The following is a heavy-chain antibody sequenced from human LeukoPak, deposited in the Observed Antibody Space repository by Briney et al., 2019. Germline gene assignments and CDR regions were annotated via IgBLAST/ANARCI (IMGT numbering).Heavy chain of an antibody. V-gene: IGHV4-39*01. CDR2: IYYSRST. D-gene: IGHD5-18*01. Sequence: SETLSLTCTVSGGSISSSSYYWGWIRQPPGKGLEWIGSIYYSRSTYYNPSLKSRVTISVGPSKNQFSLKLSSVTAADTAVYYCARPSRGAMAFDYWGQGTLVAVSS. J-gene: IGHJ4*02. CDR1: GGSISSSSYY. CDR3: ARPSRGAMAFDY.